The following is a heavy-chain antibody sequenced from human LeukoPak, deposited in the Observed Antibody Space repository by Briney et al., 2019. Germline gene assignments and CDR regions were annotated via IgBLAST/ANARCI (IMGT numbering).Heavy chain of an antibody. CDR1: GFTFSSYW. CDR3: ARDRYSSSWYEFSYYYYMDV. V-gene: IGHV3-7*01. CDR2: IKHDGSEK. Sequence: GGSLRLSCAASGFTFSSYWMSWVRQAPGRGLEWVAHIKHDGSEKYYVDSVKGRFTISRDNAKNSLYLQMNSLRAEDTAVYYCARDRYSSSWYEFSYYYYMDVWGKGTTVTISS. J-gene: IGHJ6*03. D-gene: IGHD6-13*01.